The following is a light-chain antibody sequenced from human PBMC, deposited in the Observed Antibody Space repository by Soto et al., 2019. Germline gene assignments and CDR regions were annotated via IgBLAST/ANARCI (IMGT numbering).Light chain of an antibody. CDR2: GTS. CDR1: QNVGRN. CDR3: QQYNNCPPMYT. V-gene: IGKV3-15*01. J-gene: IGKJ2*01. Sequence: EIVMTQSPDTLSVSPGERATLSCRASQNVGRNVAWYQQRPGQAPRLLIHGTSTRAADIPAMFSGSVSGTEFTLTINSLQPEDFVIYFCQQYNNCPPMYTFGQGTKLEMK.